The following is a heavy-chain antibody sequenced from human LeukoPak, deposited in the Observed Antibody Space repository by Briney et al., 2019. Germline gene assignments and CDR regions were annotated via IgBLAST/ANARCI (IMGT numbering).Heavy chain of an antibody. CDR2: ISGSGGST. CDR1: GFTFSSYA. CDR3: AKARDYYDSSGPFDY. J-gene: IGHJ4*02. V-gene: IGHV3-23*01. D-gene: IGHD3-22*01. Sequence: GGSLRLSCAASGFTFSSYAMSWVRQAPGKGLERVSAISGSGGSTYYADSVKGRFTISRDNSKNTLYLQMNSLRAEDTAVYYCAKARDYYDSSGPFDYWGQGTLVTVSS.